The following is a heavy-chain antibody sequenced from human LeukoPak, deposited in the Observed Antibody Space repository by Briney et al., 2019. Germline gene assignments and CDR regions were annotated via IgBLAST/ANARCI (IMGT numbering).Heavy chain of an antibody. CDR3: AKRAALDYDFWSGPEGYFDY. V-gene: IGHV3-23*01. J-gene: IGHJ4*02. D-gene: IGHD3-3*01. CDR1: GFTFSSYA. Sequence: PGGSLRLSCAASGFTFSSYAMSWVRQAPGKGLEWVSAIRGSGGSTYYADSVKGRFTISRDNSKNTLYLQMSSLRAEDTAVYYCAKRAALDYDFWSGPEGYFDYWGQGTLVTVSS. CDR2: IRGSGGST.